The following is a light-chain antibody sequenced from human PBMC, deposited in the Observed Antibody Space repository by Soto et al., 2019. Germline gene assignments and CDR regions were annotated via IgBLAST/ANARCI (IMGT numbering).Light chain of an antibody. CDR2: QDS. CDR1: KLGDKY. CDR3: QAWDSSTAGV. V-gene: IGLV3-1*01. Sequence: SYELTQPPSVSVSPGQTASITGSGDKLGDKYACWYQQKPGQSPVLVIYQDSKRPSGIPERFSGSNSGNTATLTISGTQAMDEADYYCQAWDSSTAGVFGGGTQLTVL. J-gene: IGLJ2*01.